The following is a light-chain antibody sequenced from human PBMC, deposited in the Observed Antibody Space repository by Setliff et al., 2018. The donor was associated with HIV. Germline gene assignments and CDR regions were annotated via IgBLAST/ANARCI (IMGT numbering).Light chain of an antibody. CDR3: GTWDSSLSAGI. CDR2: RNK. V-gene: IGLV1-40*01. CDR1: TSNIGAGYD. Sequence: QSVLAQPPSVSGAPGQRVTISCTGSTSNIGAGYDVQWYQQLPGTAPKLLIYRNKNRPSGVPDRFSGSKSGTSATLDITGLQTGDEAEYYCGTWDSSLSAGIFGGGTK. J-gene: IGLJ2*01.